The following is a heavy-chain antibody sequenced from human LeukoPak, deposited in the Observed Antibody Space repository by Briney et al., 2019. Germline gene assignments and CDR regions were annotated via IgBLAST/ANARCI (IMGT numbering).Heavy chain of an antibody. CDR1: GGSFSGYY. CDR3: ARSSGGGYCSSTSCPMDV. J-gene: IGHJ6*02. Sequence: PSETLSLTCAVYGGSFSGYYWSWIRQPPGKGLEWIGEINHSGSTNYNPSLKSRVTISVDTSKNQFSLKLSSVTAADTAVYYCARSSGGGYCSSTSCPMDVWGQGTAVTVSS. CDR2: INHSGST. V-gene: IGHV4-34*01. D-gene: IGHD2-2*01.